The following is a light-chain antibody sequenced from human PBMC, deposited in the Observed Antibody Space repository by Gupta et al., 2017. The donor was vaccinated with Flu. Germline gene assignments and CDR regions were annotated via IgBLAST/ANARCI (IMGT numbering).Light chain of an antibody. CDR1: SSDIGAYKF. CDR3: NSFATGSTRV. Sequence: QSALTQPASVSGSPGQSITISCTGTSSDIGAYKFVSWYQQHPGKAPKLILFDVNRRPSGVSDRFSGSKSGNTASLTISGLQREDEAHYYCNSFATGSTRVFGGGTKLTVL. J-gene: IGLJ3*02. CDR2: DVN. V-gene: IGLV2-14*03.